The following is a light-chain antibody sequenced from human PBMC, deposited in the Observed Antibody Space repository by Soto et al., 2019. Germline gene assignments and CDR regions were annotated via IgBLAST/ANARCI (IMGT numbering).Light chain of an antibody. CDR2: NSS. CDR1: QSVRSNY. V-gene: IGKV3-20*01. J-gene: IGKJ1*01. CDR3: QQYRDLPQT. Sequence: EIVLTQSPGTLSLSPGERVTLSCRASQSVRSNYLAWYQQKPGQAPRLLIYNSSTRATGIPDRFSGSGSGTDFTLTIRGLEPEDFALYYCQQYRDLPQTFGQGTQVEIK.